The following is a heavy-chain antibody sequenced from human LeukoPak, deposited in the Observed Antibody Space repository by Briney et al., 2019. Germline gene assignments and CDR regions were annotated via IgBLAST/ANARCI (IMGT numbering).Heavy chain of an antibody. Sequence: GGSLRLSCAASGFTFSSYAMSWVRQAPGKGLECISGFSGSGGSTYYADPVKGRFTISRDNSKNTVYLQMNSLRVKDTALYYCARDVLTSGWYEFDYWDQGTLVTVSS. CDR2: FSGSGGST. CDR1: GFTFSSYA. J-gene: IGHJ4*02. V-gene: IGHV3-23*01. D-gene: IGHD6-19*01. CDR3: ARDVLTSGWYEFDY.